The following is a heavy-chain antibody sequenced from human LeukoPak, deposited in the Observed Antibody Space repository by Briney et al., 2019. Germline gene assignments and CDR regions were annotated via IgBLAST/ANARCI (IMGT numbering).Heavy chain of an antibody. CDR3: ARRSFGVVISRYYFDY. V-gene: IGHV4-39*01. D-gene: IGHD3-3*01. CDR2: IYYSGST. Sequence: SETLSLTCTVSGGSISSSSYYWGWIRQPPGKGLEWIGSIYYSGSTYYNPSLKSRVTISVDTSKNQFSLKLSSVTAADTAVYYCARRSFGVVISRYYFDYWGQGTLVTVSS. J-gene: IGHJ4*02. CDR1: GGSISSSSYY.